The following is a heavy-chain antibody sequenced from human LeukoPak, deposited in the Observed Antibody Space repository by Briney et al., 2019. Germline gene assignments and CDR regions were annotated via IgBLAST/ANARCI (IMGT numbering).Heavy chain of an antibody. J-gene: IGHJ4*02. CDR1: GGSFSGYY. V-gene: IGHV4-34*01. Sequence: SETLSLTCAVYGGSFSGYYWSWLRQPPGKGLEWIGEINHSGSTNYNPSLKSRVTISVDTSKNQFSLKLSSVTAADTAVYYCARGPMRYYYDSSGWPFDYWGQGTLVTVSS. CDR2: INHSGST. D-gene: IGHD3-22*01. CDR3: ARGPMRYYYDSSGWPFDY.